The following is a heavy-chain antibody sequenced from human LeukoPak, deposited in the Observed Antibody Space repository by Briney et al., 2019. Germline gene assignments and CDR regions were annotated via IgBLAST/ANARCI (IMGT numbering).Heavy chain of an antibody. CDR1: GFTVSSNY. Sequence: GGSLRLSCAASGFTVSSNYMSWVRQAPGKGLEWVAFIPYDVSNKYYADSVKGRFTISRDNSKNTLYLQMNSLRAEDTAVYYCAKDLEPYAEISDYFDYWGQGSLVTVSS. D-gene: IGHD2-2*01. CDR3: AKDLEPYAEISDYFDY. J-gene: IGHJ4*02. CDR2: IPYDVSNK. V-gene: IGHV3-30*02.